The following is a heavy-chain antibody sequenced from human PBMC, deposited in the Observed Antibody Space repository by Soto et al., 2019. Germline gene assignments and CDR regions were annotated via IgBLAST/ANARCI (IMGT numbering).Heavy chain of an antibody. CDR1: GFTFSNYG. CDR3: AKARVRIVGANSFDY. J-gene: IGHJ4*02. CDR2: ISDDGDKR. V-gene: IGHV3-30*18. Sequence: GGSLRLSCVGSGFTFSNYGMHWVRQPPGKGLEWVALISDDGDKRYYADSVRGRLIISRDNSKDTLYLQMNSLGPDDTAVYFCAKARVRIVGANSFDYWGQGATVPVSP. D-gene: IGHD1-26*01.